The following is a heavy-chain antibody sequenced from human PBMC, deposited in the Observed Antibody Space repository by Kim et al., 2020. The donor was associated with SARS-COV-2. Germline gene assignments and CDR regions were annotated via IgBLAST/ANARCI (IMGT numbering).Heavy chain of an antibody. Sequence: SETLSLTCTVYGGSISSGGYYWICIRPHPGKGREWVGYICYSGSTYYNPSLKIRVTIAVDTSKNQFSLKLSSVTAADTAVYYCARKYYYDSSGNMGAFDIWGQGKMVTVSS. D-gene: IGHD3-22*01. CDR2: ICYSGST. CDR1: GGSISSGGYY. V-gene: IGHV4-31*03. CDR3: ARKYYYDSSGNMGAFDI. J-gene: IGHJ3*02.